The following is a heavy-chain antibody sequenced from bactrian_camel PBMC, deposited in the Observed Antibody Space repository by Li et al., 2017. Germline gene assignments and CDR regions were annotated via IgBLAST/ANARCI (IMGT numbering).Heavy chain of an antibody. J-gene: IGHJ4*01. CDR1: GFGPKVYC. V-gene: IGHV3S60*01. Sequence: HVQLVESGGGLVQPGGSLRLSCVGSGFGPKVYCMGWFRQAPGKEREGVAVIMYSGGGTRYADSVQGRFTISRDNAKNTLQMNGLKPEDTAMYYCAADRDRLRWLLRRPTYWGQGTQVTVS. CDR2: IMYSGGGT. D-gene: IGHD1*01. CDR3: AADRDRLRWLLRRPTY.